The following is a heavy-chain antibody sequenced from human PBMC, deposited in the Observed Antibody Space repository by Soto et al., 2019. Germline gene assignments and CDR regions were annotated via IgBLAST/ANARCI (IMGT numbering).Heavy chain of an antibody. CDR1: GGSISSYY. Sequence: SETLSLTCTVFGGSISSYYWSWIRQPPGKGLEWIGYIYYSGSTNYNPSLKSRVTISVDTSKNQFSLKLSSVTAADTAVYYCARLEPLYDFWSGYSSYYYGMDVWGQGTTVTVSS. D-gene: IGHD3-3*01. V-gene: IGHV4-59*01. CDR2: IYYSGST. CDR3: ARLEPLYDFWSGYSSYYYGMDV. J-gene: IGHJ6*02.